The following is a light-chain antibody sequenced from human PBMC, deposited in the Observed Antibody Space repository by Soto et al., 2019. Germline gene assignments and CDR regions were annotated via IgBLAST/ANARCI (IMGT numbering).Light chain of an antibody. Sequence: DIQMTQSPSSVSASVGDRVTITCRASQGISSCLAWYQQKPGQAPQLLIYAASSLQSGVPSRFSGSGSGTDFTLTISSPQPEAVATYYWQDANSFPLTFGQGTKLEIK. J-gene: IGKJ2*01. CDR3: QDANSFPLT. V-gene: IGKV1-12*01. CDR2: AAS. CDR1: QGISSC.